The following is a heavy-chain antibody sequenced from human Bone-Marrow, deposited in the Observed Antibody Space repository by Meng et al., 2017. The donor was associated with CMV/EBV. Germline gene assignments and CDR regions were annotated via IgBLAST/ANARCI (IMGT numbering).Heavy chain of an antibody. V-gene: IGHV3-74*01. J-gene: IGHJ4*02. CDR2: INSDGSST. CDR1: GFTFSSYW. CDR3: ASAWYGSGSLPFDY. Sequence: GGSLRLSCAASGFTFSSYWMHWVRQAPGKGLVWVSRINSDGSSTSYADSVKGRFTISRDNAKKTLYLQMNSLRAEDTAVYYCASAWYGSGSLPFDYWGQGTLVTVSS. D-gene: IGHD3-10*01.